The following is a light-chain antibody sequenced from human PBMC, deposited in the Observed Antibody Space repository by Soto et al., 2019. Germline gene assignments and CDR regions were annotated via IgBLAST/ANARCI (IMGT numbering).Light chain of an antibody. Sequence: NVLTQSPRTLSFSPGERASRSCRAIQSVSSSYLAWYQQKPGQAPRLLIYGASSRATGIPDRYSGSGSGTDFTLTISRLEPEDFAVYYCQQYTNWPPNTFGQGTRLEIK. CDR3: QQYTNWPPNT. J-gene: IGKJ5*01. CDR1: QSVSSSY. CDR2: GAS. V-gene: IGKV3-20*01.